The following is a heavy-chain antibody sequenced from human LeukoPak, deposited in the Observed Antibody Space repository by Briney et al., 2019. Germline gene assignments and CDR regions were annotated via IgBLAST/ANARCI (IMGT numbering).Heavy chain of an antibody. CDR1: GGSVSNGNYY. CDR2: IYYTGST. D-gene: IGHD6-19*01. V-gene: IGHV4-61*01. CDR3: ARSKQWLRSHFDP. J-gene: IGHJ5*02. Sequence: PSETLSLTCTVSGGSVSNGNYYWSWLRQPPGKALEWIGYIYYTGSTSYNPSLEGRVTISVDTSKNQFSVKLNSVTAADTAVYYCARSKQWLRSHFDPWGQGTLVTVSS.